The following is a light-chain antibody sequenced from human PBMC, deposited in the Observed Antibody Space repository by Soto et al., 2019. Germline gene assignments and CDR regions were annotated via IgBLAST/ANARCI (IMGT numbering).Light chain of an antibody. CDR1: QSIRSS. V-gene: IGKV1-39*01. CDR3: QQSYSTPWT. CDR2: AAS. J-gene: IGKJ1*01. Sequence: DIQMTQSPSSLSASVGARVTITCRARQSIRSSLNWYQQKPGKAPKLLIYAASSLQSGVPSRFSGSGSGTDFTLTISSLQPEDFATYYCQQSYSTPWTFGQGTKVEIK.